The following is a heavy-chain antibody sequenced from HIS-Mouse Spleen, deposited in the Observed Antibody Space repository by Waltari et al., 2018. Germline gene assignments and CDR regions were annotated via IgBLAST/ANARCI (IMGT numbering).Heavy chain of an antibody. V-gene: IGHV4-39*07. D-gene: IGHD6-13*01. CDR3: AREIPYSSSWYDWYFDL. CDR2: IYYSGST. J-gene: IGHJ2*01. CDR1: GGSISSSSYY. Sequence: QLQLQESGPGLVKPSETLSLTCPVPGGSISSSSYYWGWLRHPPGKGLEWIGSIYYSGSTYYNPSLKSRVTISVDTSKNQFSLKLSSVTAADTAVYYCAREIPYSSSWYDWYFDLWGRGTLVTVSS.